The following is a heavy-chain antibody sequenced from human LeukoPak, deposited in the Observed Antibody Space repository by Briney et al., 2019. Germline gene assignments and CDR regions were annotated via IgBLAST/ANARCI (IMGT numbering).Heavy chain of an antibody. CDR1: GGSFSGYY. CDR2: INHSGST. Sequence: SETLSLTCAVYGGSFSGYYWSWIRQPPGKGLEWIGEINHSGSTNYNPSLKSRVTISVDTSKNQFSLKLSSVTAADTAVYYCARVFDYWGQGTLVTVSS. CDR3: ARVFDY. V-gene: IGHV4-34*01. J-gene: IGHJ4*02.